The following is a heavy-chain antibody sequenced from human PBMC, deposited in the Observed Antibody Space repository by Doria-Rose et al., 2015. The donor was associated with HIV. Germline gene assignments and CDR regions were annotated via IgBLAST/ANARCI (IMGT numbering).Heavy chain of an antibody. CDR1: GVSLSSPGMG. V-gene: IGHV2-26*01. J-gene: IGHJ4*02. CDR3: ARLTSSRWYHKYYFDF. Sequence: ITLKESGPVLVKPTETLTLTCTVSGVSLSSPGMGVSWIRQPPAKALEWLANIFSDDARSYTPYLNSRLTISRSTCKSQVVLTMTDMDPVDKATYYCARLTSSRWYHKYYFDFWGQGTLVIVSA. CDR2: IFSDDAR. D-gene: IGHD6-13*01.